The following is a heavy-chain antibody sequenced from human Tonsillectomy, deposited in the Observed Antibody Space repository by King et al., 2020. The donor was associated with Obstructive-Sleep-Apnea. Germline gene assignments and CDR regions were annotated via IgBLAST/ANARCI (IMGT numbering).Heavy chain of an antibody. CDR3: ARGTTVLTWGFDY. J-gene: IGHJ4*02. V-gene: IGHV2-70*01. Sequence: VTLKESGPALVKPTQTLTLTCTFSGFSLSTSGMCVSWIRQPPWKALECLALIDWDDDKYYSTSLKTRLTLSKDTSKNQVVLTMTNMDPVDTATYYCARGTTVLTWGFDYWGQGTLVTVSS. CDR2: IDWDDDK. D-gene: IGHD4-17*01. CDR1: GFSLSTSGMC.